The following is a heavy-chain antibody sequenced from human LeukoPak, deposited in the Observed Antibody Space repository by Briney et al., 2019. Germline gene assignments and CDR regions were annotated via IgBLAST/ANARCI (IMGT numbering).Heavy chain of an antibody. D-gene: IGHD5-24*01. CDR3: AKRSGKMATGNFDY. Sequence: PGGSLRLSCAASGFTFSSYAMSWVRQAPGKGLEWVAFIRYDGSNKYYADSVKGRFTISRDNSKNTLYLQMNSLRAEDTAVYYCAKRSGKMATGNFDYWGQGTLVTVSS. CDR1: GFTFSSYA. V-gene: IGHV3-30*02. J-gene: IGHJ4*02. CDR2: IRYDGSNK.